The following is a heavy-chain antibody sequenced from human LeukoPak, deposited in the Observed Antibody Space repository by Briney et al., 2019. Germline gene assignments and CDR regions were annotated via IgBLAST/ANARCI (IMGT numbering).Heavy chain of an antibody. CDR1: GDSISGYY. Sequence: SETLSLTCTVAGDSISGYYWSWIRQPPGKGLEWIGYIYNSGSTNYNPSLKSRVTISVDTSENRFSLRLSSVTAADTAVYYCARLGMGYASGSYSWFFDLWGRGTLVTVSS. CDR3: ARLGMGYASGSYSWFFDL. J-gene: IGHJ2*01. V-gene: IGHV4-59*08. D-gene: IGHD3-10*01. CDR2: IYNSGST.